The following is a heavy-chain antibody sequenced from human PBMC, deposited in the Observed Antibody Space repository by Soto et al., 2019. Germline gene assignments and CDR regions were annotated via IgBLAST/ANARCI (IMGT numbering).Heavy chain of an antibody. CDR2: ISGSGGST. Sequence: GGSLRLSCAASGFTFSSYAMSWVRQAPGKGLEWVSAISGSGGSTYYADSVKGRFTISRDNSKNTLYLQMNSLGAEDTAVYYCAKARGDYGTYYFDYWGQGTLVTVSS. J-gene: IGHJ4*02. D-gene: IGHD4-17*01. CDR3: AKARGDYGTYYFDY. V-gene: IGHV3-23*01. CDR1: GFTFSSYA.